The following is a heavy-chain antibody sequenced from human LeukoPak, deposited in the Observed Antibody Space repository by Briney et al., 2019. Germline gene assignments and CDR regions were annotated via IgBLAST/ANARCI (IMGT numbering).Heavy chain of an antibody. CDR2: ISYDGSNK. V-gene: IGHV3-30*18. CDR3: AKEISIAAAGKSRGGYFDL. J-gene: IGHJ2*01. Sequence: GGSLRLSCAASGFTFSSYGMHWVRQAPGKGLEWVAVISYDGSNKYYADSVKGRFTISRDNSKNTLYLQMNSLRAEDTAVYYCAKEISIAAAGKSRGGYFDLWGRGTLVTASS. CDR1: GFTFSSYG. D-gene: IGHD6-13*01.